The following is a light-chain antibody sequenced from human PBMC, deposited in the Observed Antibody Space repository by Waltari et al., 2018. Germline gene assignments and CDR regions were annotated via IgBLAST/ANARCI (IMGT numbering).Light chain of an antibody. V-gene: IGLV2-14*03. CDR1: GTDYNY. CDR2: DVS. CDR3: TSYISSTTLRV. Sequence: QSALTQPASVSGSPGQAITFSCTGTGTDYNYVSWYQQHPGKAPKLMIYDVSKRPSGVSNRFSGSKSGNTASLTISGLQAEDEADYYCTSYISSTTLRVFGGGTKLTVL. J-gene: IGLJ2*01.